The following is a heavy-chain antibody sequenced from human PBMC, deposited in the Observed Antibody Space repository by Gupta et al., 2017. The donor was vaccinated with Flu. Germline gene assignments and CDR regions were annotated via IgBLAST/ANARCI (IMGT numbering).Heavy chain of an antibody. CDR3: ARFVDDVWYRWRPSWFDP. D-gene: IGHD3-16*01. Sequence: QVTLNEPGPVLVKPTETLTLTCTVSGFSLNNPALGVSWFRQPPGKALEWLAHIFSSDQTAYSTSLKTRLSVARDASNSQVVLLMTNMDPVDTAKYDWARFVDDVWYRWRPSWFDPWGQGALVTVSS. J-gene: IGHJ5*02. CDR2: IFSSDQT. CDR1: GFSLNNPALG. V-gene: IGHV2-26*01.